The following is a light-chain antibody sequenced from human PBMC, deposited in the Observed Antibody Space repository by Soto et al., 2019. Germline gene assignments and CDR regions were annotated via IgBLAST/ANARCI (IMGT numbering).Light chain of an antibody. CDR3: QHYGGSPT. CDR2: TAS. J-gene: IGKJ2*01. Sequence: EIVLTQSPGTLSLSPGERATLSCRASQSVSSAYLAWYQQKPGQAPRLLTHTASNRATGIPDRFSGSGSGTDFTLTISRLESEDFAVYYGQHYGGSPTFGQGTKLESK. CDR1: QSVSSAY. V-gene: IGKV3-20*01.